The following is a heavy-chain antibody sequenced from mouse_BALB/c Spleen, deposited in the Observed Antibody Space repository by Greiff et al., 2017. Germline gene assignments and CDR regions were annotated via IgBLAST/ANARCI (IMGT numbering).Heavy chain of an antibody. CDR1: GYTFTSYY. CDR3: TRPLLRLRDYAMDY. V-gene: IGHV1S16*01. J-gene: IGHJ4*01. D-gene: IGHD1-2*01. Sequence: QVQLQQSGAELVKPGASVKLSCKASGYTFTSYYMYWVKQRPGQGLEWIGEINPSNGGTNFNEKFKSKATLTVDKSSSTAYMQLSSLTSEDSAVYYCTRPLLRLRDYAMDYWGQGTSVTVSS. CDR2: INPSNGGT.